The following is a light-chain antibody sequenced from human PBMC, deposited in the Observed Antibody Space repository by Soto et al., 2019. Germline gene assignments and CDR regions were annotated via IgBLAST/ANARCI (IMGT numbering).Light chain of an antibody. CDR2: DAS. CDR1: QSVSSY. CDR3: QQRSNWHPALT. V-gene: IGKV3-11*01. Sequence: EIVLTQSPATLSLSPGERATLSCRASQSVSSYLAWYQQKPGQAPRLLIYDASNRATGIPARFSGSGSGTDFTLTISSLEPEDCAVYYCQQRSNWHPALTFGGGTKVDIK. J-gene: IGKJ4*01.